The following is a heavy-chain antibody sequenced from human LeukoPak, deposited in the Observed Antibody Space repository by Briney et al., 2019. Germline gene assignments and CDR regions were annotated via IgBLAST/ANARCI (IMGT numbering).Heavy chain of an antibody. CDR1: GGSISSDY. CDR2: IDYSGNT. J-gene: IGHJ3*02. D-gene: IGHD2-2*01. Sequence: SETLSLTCTVSGGSISSDYWSWIRQAPGKGLEWIGSIDYSGNTNNNPSLKSRLTISVDTSKNQFSLKLTSVTAADTAVYYCARLPGVGYCSSTSCYALDAFTIWGQGTMVTVSS. CDR3: ARLPGVGYCSSTSCYALDAFTI. V-gene: IGHV4-59*01.